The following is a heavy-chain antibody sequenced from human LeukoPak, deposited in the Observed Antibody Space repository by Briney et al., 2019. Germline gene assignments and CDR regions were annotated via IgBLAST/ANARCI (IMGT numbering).Heavy chain of an antibody. CDR3: ARDPELNCGGDCLGYGMDV. V-gene: IGHV4-31*03. J-gene: IGHJ6*02. D-gene: IGHD2-21*02. Sequence: PSETLSLTCTVSGGSISSGGYYWSWIRQHPGKGLEWIGYIYYSGSTYYNPSLKSRVTISVDTSKNQFSLKLSSVTAADTAVYYCARDPELNCGGDCLGYGMDVWAKGPRSPSP. CDR2: IYYSGST. CDR1: GGSISSGGYY.